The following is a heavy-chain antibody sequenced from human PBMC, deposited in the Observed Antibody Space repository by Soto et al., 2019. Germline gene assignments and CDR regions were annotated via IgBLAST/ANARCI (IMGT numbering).Heavy chain of an antibody. J-gene: IGHJ5*02. CDR1: GGSISSGGYS. CDR2: IYHSWST. D-gene: IGHD2-2*01. CDR3: AREILYCSSTSCSRRANWFDP. V-gene: IGHV4-30-2*01. Sequence: PSETLSLTCAVSGGSISSGGYSWGWIRQPPGKGLEWIGYIYHSWSTYYNPSLKSRVTISVDRSKNQFSLKLSSVTAADTAVYYCAREILYCSSTSCSRRANWFDPWGQGTLVTVSS.